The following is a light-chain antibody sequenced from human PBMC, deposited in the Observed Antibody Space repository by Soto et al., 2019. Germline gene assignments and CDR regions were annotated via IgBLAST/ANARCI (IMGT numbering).Light chain of an antibody. J-gene: IGLJ2*01. Sequence: QPVLTQPPSASGTPGQRVTISCSGSSSNIESNFVYWYQQFPGTAPRLLIYRNNQRPPGVPARFSGSKSGTSASLAISALRSEDEADYYCTVWDDSLRGRLFGGGTKLTVL. CDR3: TVWDDSLRGRL. CDR2: RNN. V-gene: IGLV1-47*01. CDR1: SSNIESNF.